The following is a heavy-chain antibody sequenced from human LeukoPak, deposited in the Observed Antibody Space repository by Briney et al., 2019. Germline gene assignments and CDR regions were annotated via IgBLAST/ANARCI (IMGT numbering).Heavy chain of an antibody. J-gene: IGHJ5*02. V-gene: IGHV7-4-1*02. CDR1: GYTFTIYA. Sequence: GASVTVSCKASGYTFTIYAMNWVRQAPGQGLEWVGWINTNTGNPTYAQGFTGRFVFSLVTSVSTAYLQISSLKAENTPGYYWARRGSSGHLRAFDPWGQETLVTVSS. CDR3: ARRGSSGHLRAFDP. D-gene: IGHD3-10*01. CDR2: INTNTGNP.